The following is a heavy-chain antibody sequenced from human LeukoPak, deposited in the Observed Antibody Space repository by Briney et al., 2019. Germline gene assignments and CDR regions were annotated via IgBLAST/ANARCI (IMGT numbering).Heavy chain of an antibody. D-gene: IGHD6-13*01. CDR2: INHSGST. J-gene: IGHJ6*03. CDR1: GGSFSGYY. V-gene: IGHV4-34*01. CDR3: ARGPPFQYSSSWYTSYYYYYMDV. Sequence: SETLSLTCAVYGGSFSGYYWSWIRQPPGKRLEWIGEINHSGSTNYNPSLKSRVTISVDTSKNQFSLKLSSVTAADTAVYYCARGPPFQYSSSWYTSYYYYYMDVWGKGTTVTVSS.